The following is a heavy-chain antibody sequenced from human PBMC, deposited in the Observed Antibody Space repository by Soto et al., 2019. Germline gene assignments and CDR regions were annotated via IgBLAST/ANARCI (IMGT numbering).Heavy chain of an antibody. CDR3: AKDRSRLAYYYYCMDV. Sequence: GGSLRLSCAASGFTFSSYAMSWVRQAPGKGLEWVSAISGSGGSTYYADSVKGRFTISRDNSKNTLYLQMNSLRAEDTAVYYCAKDRSRLAYYYYCMDVWGQGTTVTVSS. J-gene: IGHJ6*02. D-gene: IGHD1-26*01. V-gene: IGHV3-23*01. CDR2: ISGSGGST. CDR1: GFTFSSYA.